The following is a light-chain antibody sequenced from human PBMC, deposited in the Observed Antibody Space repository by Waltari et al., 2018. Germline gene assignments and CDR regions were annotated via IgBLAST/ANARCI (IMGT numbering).Light chain of an antibody. CDR1: SSDGGGYNS. V-gene: IGLV2-14*03. CDR2: DVS. Sequence: QSALTQPASVSGSPGQSITISCTGTSSDGGGYNSVSWYQDHPGQAPKVIIYDVSNRPSGVSVRFSGSKSGNTASLTISGLQAEDEADYYCSSQSSNDVVLFGGGTKLTVL. J-gene: IGLJ2*01. CDR3: SSQSSNDVVL.